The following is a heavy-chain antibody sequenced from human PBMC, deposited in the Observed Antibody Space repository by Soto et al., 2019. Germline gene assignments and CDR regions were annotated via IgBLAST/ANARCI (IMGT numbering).Heavy chain of an antibody. CDR1: GGTFRNYG. CDR3: ARRATHDFDFWSGYYDFDY. D-gene: IGHD3-3*01. CDR2: IIPMFGTA. Sequence: SVKVSCKASGGTFRNYGINWVRQAPGQGLEWMGGIIPMFGTANYAQNFLGRVTITADESTSTVYMELSSLRAEDTAVYYCARRATHDFDFWSGYYDFDYWGQGNLVTVSS. V-gene: IGHV1-69*13. J-gene: IGHJ4*02.